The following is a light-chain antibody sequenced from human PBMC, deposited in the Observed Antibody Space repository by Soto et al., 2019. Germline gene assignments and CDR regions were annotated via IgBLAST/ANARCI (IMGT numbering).Light chain of an antibody. Sequence: EIVLTQSPGTLSLYPGERATLSCRASQSVSNNYLAWYQQKPGQAPRLLIYGASNRATGIPDRFSGSGSGTEFTLTISRLEPEDFAVYYCQQYGSSRPTFGQGTKVDNK. V-gene: IGKV3-20*01. CDR1: QSVSNNY. J-gene: IGKJ1*01. CDR3: QQYGSSRPT. CDR2: GAS.